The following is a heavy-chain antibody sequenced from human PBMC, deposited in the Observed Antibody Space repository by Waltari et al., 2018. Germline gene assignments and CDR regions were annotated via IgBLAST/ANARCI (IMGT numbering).Heavy chain of an antibody. CDR3: ARDGLLWFGEFPQNYYGMDV. D-gene: IGHD3-10*01. J-gene: IGHJ6*02. V-gene: IGHV3-30*04. CDR1: GFTFSSSA. Sequence: QVQLVESGGGVVQPGRSLRLSCAASGFTFSSSAMHWVRQAPGQGLEGGADISYDGSNKYYADSVKGRFTISTDNSKNTLYLQMNSLRAEDTAVYYCARDGLLWFGEFPQNYYGMDVWGQGTTVTVSS. CDR2: ISYDGSNK.